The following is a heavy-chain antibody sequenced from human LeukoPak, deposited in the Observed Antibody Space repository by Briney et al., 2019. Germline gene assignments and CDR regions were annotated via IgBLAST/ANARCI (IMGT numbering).Heavy chain of an antibody. D-gene: IGHD4-17*01. Sequence: GASVKVSCKASGYIFTSYDINWVRQASGQGLEWMGWMNSNSGNTGYAQKFQGRVTMTTNTSISTAYMQLSSLRSEDTAVYYCARVDNGGTVTLACWGQGTLVTASS. CDR2: MNSNSGNT. CDR1: GYIFTSYD. CDR3: ARVDNGGTVTLAC. J-gene: IGHJ4*02. V-gene: IGHV1-8*01.